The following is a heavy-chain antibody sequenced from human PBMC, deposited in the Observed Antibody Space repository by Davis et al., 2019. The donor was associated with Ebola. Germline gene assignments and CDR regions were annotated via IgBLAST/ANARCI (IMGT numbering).Heavy chain of an antibody. D-gene: IGHD3-10*01. CDR1: DGSINSGRDY. J-gene: IGHJ4*02. CDR3: ARVFGSGSFDY. Sequence: SETLSLTCPVSDGSINSGRDYWGWIRQPPGKGLEWIGTIYYSGNTYYSGSTHYNPSLNSRVTVSVDTSKNQFSLKLRSVTAADTAVYYCARVFGSGSFDYWGQGTLVTVSS. CDR2: IYYSGNTYYSGST. V-gene: IGHV4-39*01.